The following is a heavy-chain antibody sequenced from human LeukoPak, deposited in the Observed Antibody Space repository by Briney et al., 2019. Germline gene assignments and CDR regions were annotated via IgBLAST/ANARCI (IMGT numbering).Heavy chain of an antibody. CDR2: INPSGGST. J-gene: IGHJ5*02. V-gene: IGHV1-46*01. CDR3: ARTSRIAARPAAVWFDP. D-gene: IGHD6-6*01. CDR1: GYTFTSYY. Sequence: ASVKVSCKASGYTFTSYYMHRVRQAPGQGLEWMGIINPSGGSTSYAQKFQGRVTMTRDMSTSTVYMELSSLRSEDTAVYYCARTSRIAARPAAVWFDPWGQGTLVTVSS.